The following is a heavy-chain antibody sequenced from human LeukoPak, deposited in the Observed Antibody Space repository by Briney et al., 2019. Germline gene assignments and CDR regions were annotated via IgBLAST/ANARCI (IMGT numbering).Heavy chain of an antibody. CDR2: IWYDGSNK. Sequence: GRSLRLSCAASGFTFSSYGMHWVRQAPGKGLEWVAVIWYDGSNKYYADSVKGRFTISRDNSKNTLYLQMNSLRAEDTAVYYCARDDKGAYNTIPLDYWGQGTLVTVSS. CDR3: ARDDKGAYNTIPLDY. D-gene: IGHD5-24*01. CDR1: GFTFSSYG. J-gene: IGHJ4*02. V-gene: IGHV3-33*01.